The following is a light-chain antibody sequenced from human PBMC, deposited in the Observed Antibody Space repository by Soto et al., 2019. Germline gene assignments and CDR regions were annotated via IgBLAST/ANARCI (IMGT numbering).Light chain of an antibody. CDR3: SSYTTSSTLV. J-gene: IGLJ2*01. V-gene: IGLV2-14*01. CDR1: RSDVGAYDF. Sequence: QSALTQPASVSGSPGQSITISCTGTRSDVGAYDFVSWYQHYPGKAPKLVTFDVTHRPPGISDRFSGSKSANTASLTISGLQAEDEAFYYCSSYTTSSTLVFGGGTKLTVL. CDR2: DVT.